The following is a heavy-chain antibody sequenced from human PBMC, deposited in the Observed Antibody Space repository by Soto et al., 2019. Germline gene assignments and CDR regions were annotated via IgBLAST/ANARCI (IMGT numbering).Heavy chain of an antibody. CDR3: ARGNYHDSGGENGMDV. Sequence: QVQLVESGGGVVQPGRSLRLSCAASGFTFSSYGMHWVRQAPGKGLEWVAVIWYDGSNEYYVDSGKGRFTISRDNSKKMVSLQRNSLRAEDTAVYYCARGNYHDSGGENGMDVWGQGTTVTVSS. J-gene: IGHJ6*02. CDR1: GFTFSSYG. CDR2: IWYDGSNE. V-gene: IGHV3-33*01. D-gene: IGHD3-10*01.